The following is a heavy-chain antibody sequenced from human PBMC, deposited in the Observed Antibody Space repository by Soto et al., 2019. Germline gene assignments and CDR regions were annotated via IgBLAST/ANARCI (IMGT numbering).Heavy chain of an antibody. Sequence: QVQLVQSGAEVKKPGASVKVSCKASGYTFTSYGISWVRQAPGQGLEWMGWISAYNGNTNYAQKLQGRVTVTTDTSTSXAYMALRSLKSDDTAVYYCARDGALGEKYYSFGMDVWGQGTTVTVSS. J-gene: IGHJ6*02. V-gene: IGHV1-18*01. CDR1: GYTFTSYG. CDR3: ARDGALGEKYYSFGMDV. CDR2: ISAYNGNT. D-gene: IGHD3-16*01.